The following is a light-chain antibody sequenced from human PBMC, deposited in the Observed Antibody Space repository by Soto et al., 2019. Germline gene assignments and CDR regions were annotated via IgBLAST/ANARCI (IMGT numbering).Light chain of an antibody. CDR1: SSDVGRYDY. J-gene: IGLJ3*02. V-gene: IGLV2-14*01. Sequence: QSVLTQPASVSGSPGQSITISCTGTSSDVGRYDYVSWYQQHPGKAPKLMIYEVTNRPSGVSNRFSASKSANTASLTISGLQAEDEADYYCSSYTSSSTWVFGGGTKLTVL. CDR2: EVT. CDR3: SSYTSSSTWV.